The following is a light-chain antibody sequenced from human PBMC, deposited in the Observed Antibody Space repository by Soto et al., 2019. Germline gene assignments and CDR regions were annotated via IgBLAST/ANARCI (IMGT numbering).Light chain of an antibody. J-gene: IGKJ1*01. CDR1: QSVSSSY. Sequence: EIVLTQSPGTLSLSPGERATLSCRASQSVSSSYLAWYQSKPGQAPRLLIHGASNRATGIPDRFSGSGSGTDFTLTIGRLEPEDFAVYYCQQYLITPWTFGQGTKVDI. CDR3: QQYLITPWT. V-gene: IGKV3-20*01. CDR2: GAS.